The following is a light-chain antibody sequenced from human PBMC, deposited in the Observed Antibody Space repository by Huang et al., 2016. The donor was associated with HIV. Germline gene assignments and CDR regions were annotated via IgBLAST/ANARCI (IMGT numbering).Light chain of an antibody. Sequence: IVLTQSPGTLSLSPGESVPLSCTARQTVNNNYLAWYQQKPCQAPRLLIYETSNRATGIPDKFSGSGSGTDFTLTISGLEPEDFVMYYCQQYGSSPLTFGPGTKVDVK. CDR2: ETS. CDR3: QQYGSSPLT. V-gene: IGKV3-20*01. J-gene: IGKJ3*01. CDR1: QTVNNNY.